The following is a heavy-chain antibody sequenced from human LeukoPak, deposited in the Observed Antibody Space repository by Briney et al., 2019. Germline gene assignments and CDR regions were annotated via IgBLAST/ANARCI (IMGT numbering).Heavy chain of an antibody. V-gene: IGHV3-30*18. CDR2: TSYDGSNK. Sequence: GGSLRLSCAASGFTFSSYGMHWVRQAPGKGLEWVAVTSYDGSNKYYADSVKGRFTISRDNSKNTLYLQMNSLRAEDTAVYYCAKDQHYCSSTSCFYALTDYWGQGTLVTVSS. CDR3: AKDQHYCSSTSCFYALTDY. J-gene: IGHJ4*02. CDR1: GFTFSSYG. D-gene: IGHD2-2*01.